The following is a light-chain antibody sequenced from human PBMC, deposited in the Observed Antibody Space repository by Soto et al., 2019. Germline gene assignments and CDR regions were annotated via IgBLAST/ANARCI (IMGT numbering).Light chain of an antibody. V-gene: IGLV1-44*01. Sequence: QSSLTQPPSASGTPGQRVTISCSGSSSNIGSNTVNWYQQLPGTAPKLLIYSNNQRPSGVPDRFSGSKSGTSASLAISGLQSEDESYYYCAAWDDSLTRYVFGTVPKATVL. J-gene: IGLJ1*01. CDR1: SSNIGSNT. CDR3: AAWDDSLTRYV. CDR2: SNN.